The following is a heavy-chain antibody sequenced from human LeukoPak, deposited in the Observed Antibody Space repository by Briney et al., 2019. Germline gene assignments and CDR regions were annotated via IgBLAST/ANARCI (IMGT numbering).Heavy chain of an antibody. CDR1: VLTFSSYG. CDR2: ISGSGGST. V-gene: IGHV3-23*01. J-gene: IGHJ4*02. CDR3: VMTTVVTRPYYFDY. Sequence: GGSLRLSCAASVLTFSSYGMGWVRQAPGKGLEWVSVISGSGGSTYYADSVKGRFTISRDNSKNTPYLQMNSPRAEDTAVYYCVMTTVVTRPYYFDYWGQGTLVTVSS. D-gene: IGHD4-23*01.